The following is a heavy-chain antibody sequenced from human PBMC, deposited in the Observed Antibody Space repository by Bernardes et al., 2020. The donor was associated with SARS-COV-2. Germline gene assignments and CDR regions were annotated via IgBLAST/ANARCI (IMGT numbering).Heavy chain of an antibody. Sequence: GGSLRLSCAASGLTFNKAWMSWVRQAPGKGLEWVGRIKDKRDGETTDYATPVKGRFFISRDDSKDTLYLQMDSLRTEDTAVYYCTTDSEGTFTTGWPDNWGQGTLVTVSS. CDR3: TTDSEGTFTTGWPDN. D-gene: IGHD6-19*01. CDR1: GLTFNKAW. CDR2: IKDKRDGETT. J-gene: IGHJ4*02. V-gene: IGHV3-15*01.